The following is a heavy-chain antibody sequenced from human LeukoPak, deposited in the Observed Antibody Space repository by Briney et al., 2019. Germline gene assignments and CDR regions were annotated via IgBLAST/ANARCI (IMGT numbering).Heavy chain of an antibody. CDR1: GGSLSSSSYY. Sequence: SETLSLTCTVSGGSLSSSSYYWGWVRRPPGRGLEWLGYLYYRGRTNYNPSLKSRVTMAVDTSKNQISLNLSSVTAADTAVYYCARSMGYDFWSGYHLFPYTYGNYYYYMDVWGKGTTVTVSS. CDR3: ARSMGYDFWSGYHLFPYTYGNYYYYMDV. V-gene: IGHV4-61*01. J-gene: IGHJ6*03. D-gene: IGHD3-3*01. CDR2: LYYRGRT.